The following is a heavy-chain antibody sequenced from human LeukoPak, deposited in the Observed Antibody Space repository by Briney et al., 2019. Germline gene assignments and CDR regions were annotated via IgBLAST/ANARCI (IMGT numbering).Heavy chain of an antibody. V-gene: IGHV3-23*01. CDR1: GFTFSSYA. Sequence: PGGSLRLSCAASGFTFSSYAMSWVRQAPGKGLEWVSAISGSGGSTYYADSVKGRFTISRDNSKNTLYLQMNSLRAEDTAVYYCAKDMFYDSSGYCTDYWGQGTLVTVSS. CDR3: AKDMFYDSSGYCTDY. J-gene: IGHJ4*02. CDR2: ISGSGGST. D-gene: IGHD3-22*01.